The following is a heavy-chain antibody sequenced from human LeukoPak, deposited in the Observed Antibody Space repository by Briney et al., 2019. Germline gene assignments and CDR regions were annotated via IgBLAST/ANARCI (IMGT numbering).Heavy chain of an antibody. Sequence: PSETLSLTCAVYGGSFSGYYWSWIRQPPGKGLEWIGEINHSGSTNYNPSLKSRVTISVDTSKNQFSLKLSPVTAADTAVYYCARGPRTLIAAKLSYFDYWGQGTLVTVSS. CDR3: ARGPRTLIAAKLSYFDY. CDR2: INHSGST. CDR1: GGSFSGYY. D-gene: IGHD6-6*01. J-gene: IGHJ4*02. V-gene: IGHV4-34*01.